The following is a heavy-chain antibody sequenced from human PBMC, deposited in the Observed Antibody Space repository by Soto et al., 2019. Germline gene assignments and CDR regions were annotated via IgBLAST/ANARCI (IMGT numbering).Heavy chain of an antibody. V-gene: IGHV4-4*02. CDR1: GDSINNNNW. CDR2: VYNSGST. CDR3: ARSTVTEDY. Sequence: QVQLQESGPGLVKPSGTLSLTCTVSGDSINNNNWWSWVRQAPGKGLEWIGEVYNSGSTNYNPSLKSRVTISIDKSKNHFSLNLSSVTAADPAVYYCARSTVTEDYWGQGTLVIVSS. J-gene: IGHJ4*02. D-gene: IGHD4-17*01.